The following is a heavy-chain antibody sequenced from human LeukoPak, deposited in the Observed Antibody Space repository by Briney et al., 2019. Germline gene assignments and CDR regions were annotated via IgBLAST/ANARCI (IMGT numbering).Heavy chain of an antibody. J-gene: IGHJ4*02. Sequence: SQTLSLTCAVSGGSISSGGYSWSWIRQPPGKGLEWIGYIYHSGSTCYNPSLKSRVTISVDRSKNQFSLKLSSVTAADTAVYYCARGPYGYNPFDYWGQGTLVTVSS. CDR1: GGSISSGGYS. V-gene: IGHV4-30-2*01. CDR3: ARGPYGYNPFDY. D-gene: IGHD5-24*01. CDR2: IYHSGST.